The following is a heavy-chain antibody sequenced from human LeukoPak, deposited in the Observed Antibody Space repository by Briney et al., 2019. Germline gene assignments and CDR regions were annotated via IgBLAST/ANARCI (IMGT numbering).Heavy chain of an antibody. CDR3: ATSTSLVIDY. CDR1: GGSFSGYY. V-gene: IGHV4-34*01. D-gene: IGHD2-2*01. CDR2: INHSGST. J-gene: IGHJ4*02. Sequence: SETLSLTCAVYGGSFSGYYWSWIRQPPGKGVEWIGEINHSGSTNYNPSLKSRVTISVDTSRNQFSLKLSSVTAADTAVYYCATSTSLVIDYWGQGTLVTVSS.